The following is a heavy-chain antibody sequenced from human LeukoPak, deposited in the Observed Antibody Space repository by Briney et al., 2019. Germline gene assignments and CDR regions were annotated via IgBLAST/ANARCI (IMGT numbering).Heavy chain of an antibody. CDR3: ARSSQGTFEI. V-gene: IGHV3-7*02. Sequence: GSLRLSSAASGITSSSDWMYCFRQAPGKGLEWVANIKQDGSEKYYVHSVKGRFTDSGDNASNFRYRQINGLGAEDTAVYECARSSQGTFEIWGQGTMVTVSS. CDR1: GITSSSDW. D-gene: IGHD2-15*01. CDR2: IKQDGSEK. J-gene: IGHJ3*02.